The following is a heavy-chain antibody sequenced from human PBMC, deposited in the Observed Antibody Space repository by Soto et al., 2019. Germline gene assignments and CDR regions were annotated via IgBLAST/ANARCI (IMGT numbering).Heavy chain of an antibody. CDR3: ARDSSGRQYYGMDV. D-gene: IGHD3-22*01. CDR1: GFIFSDYS. J-gene: IGHJ6*02. V-gene: IGHV3-48*02. CDR2: ITTTSSTM. Sequence: GGSLRLSCTPSGFIFSDYSMNWVRQAPGKGLEWISYITTTSSTMYYADSVKGRFTISRDNAKNSLYLQMNSLRDEDTAVYYCARDSSGRQYYGMDVWGQGTTVSVSS.